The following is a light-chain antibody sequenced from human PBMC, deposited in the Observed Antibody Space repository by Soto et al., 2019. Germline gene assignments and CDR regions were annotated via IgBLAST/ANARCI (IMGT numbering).Light chain of an antibody. CDR1: QTISIY. Sequence: DIQMTQSPSTLSASIGDRVTITCRASQTISIYLAWCQQRPGEAPKLLIYDASTLESGVPARFSGSGSGTEFTLTISSLQPDDFATYYCQQYSSYSPTFGQGTKVEIQ. CDR2: DAS. J-gene: IGKJ1*01. V-gene: IGKV1-5*01. CDR3: QQYSSYSPT.